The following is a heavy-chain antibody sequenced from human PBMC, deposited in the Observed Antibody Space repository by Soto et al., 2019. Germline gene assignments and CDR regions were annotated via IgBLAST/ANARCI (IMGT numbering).Heavy chain of an antibody. CDR3: AILRRGSGSYHIFDY. J-gene: IGHJ4*02. D-gene: IGHD3-10*01. CDR2: ISGSGGST. V-gene: IGHV3-23*01. Sequence: LRLSCAASGFTFSGYAMGWVRQAPGKGLEWVSAISGSGGSTYYADSVKGRFTISRDNSKNTLYLQMNSLRSEDTAVYYCAILRRGSGSYHIFDYWGQGTLVTVSS. CDR1: GFTFSGYA.